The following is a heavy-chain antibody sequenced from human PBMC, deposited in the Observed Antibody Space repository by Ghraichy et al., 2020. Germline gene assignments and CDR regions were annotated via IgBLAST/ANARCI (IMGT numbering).Heavy chain of an antibody. D-gene: IGHD6-13*01. Sequence: GGSLRLSCAASGFTFGNYAVSWVRQAPGKGLDWVSATSGSGGSTYYGDSVKGRFTISRDNSKNTLYLQMNSLRAEDTAVYYCAKVHSSSWYDYFDYWGQGTLVTVSS. CDR2: TSGSGGST. V-gene: IGHV3-23*01. J-gene: IGHJ4*02. CDR1: GFTFGNYA. CDR3: AKVHSSSWYDYFDY.